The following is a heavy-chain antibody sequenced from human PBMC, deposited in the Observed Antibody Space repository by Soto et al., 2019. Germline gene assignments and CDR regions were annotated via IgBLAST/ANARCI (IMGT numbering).Heavy chain of an antibody. Sequence: EVQLVESGGGLVKPGGSLRLSCAASGFTFSSYSMNWVRQAPGKGLEWVSSISSSSSYIYYADSVKGRFTISRDNAKNSLYLQMNSQRAEDTAVYYCARSASSDAFDIWGQGTMVTVSS. V-gene: IGHV3-21*01. CDR2: ISSSSSYI. CDR1: GFTFSSYS. J-gene: IGHJ3*02. CDR3: ARSASSDAFDI.